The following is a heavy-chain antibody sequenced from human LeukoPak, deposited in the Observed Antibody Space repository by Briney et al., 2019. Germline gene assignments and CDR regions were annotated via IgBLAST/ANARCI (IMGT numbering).Heavy chain of an antibody. D-gene: IGHD6-6*01. J-gene: IGHJ4*02. Sequence: SQTLSLTCTVSGGSISSGGYYWSWIPQHPGKGLEWIGYIYYSGSTYYNPSLKSRVTISVDTSKNQFSLKLSSVTAADTAVYYCARGSIATRGWTFDYWGQGTLVTVSS. CDR2: IYYSGST. CDR1: GGSISSGGYY. V-gene: IGHV4-31*03. CDR3: ARGSIATRGWTFDY.